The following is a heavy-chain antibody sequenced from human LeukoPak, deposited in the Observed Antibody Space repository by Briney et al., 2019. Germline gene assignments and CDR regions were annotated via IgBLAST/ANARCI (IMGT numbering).Heavy chain of an antibody. V-gene: IGHV4-59*08. CDR2: IYYSGST. Sequence: SDTLSLTCTVSGGSISSYYWSWVRQPSGKGLEWIGYIYYSGSTNYNPSLKSRVTISVDTSKNQFSLKLSSVTAADTAVYYCARHYGQGWWSSGWNWFDPWGQGTLVTVSS. J-gene: IGHJ5*02. D-gene: IGHD6-19*01. CDR1: GGSISSYY. CDR3: ARHYGQGWWSSGWNWFDP.